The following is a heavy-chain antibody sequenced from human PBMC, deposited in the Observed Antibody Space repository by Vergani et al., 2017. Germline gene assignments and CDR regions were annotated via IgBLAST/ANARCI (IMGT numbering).Heavy chain of an antibody. V-gene: IGHV5-51*03. CDR2: IYPGDSET. CDR3: ARRSRYFYYYMDV. J-gene: IGHJ6*03. Sequence: EVQLVQSGAEVKKPGESLKISCKGSGYNFSNYWIAWVRQMPGKGLGWMGIIYPGDSETIYGPSFQGQVTISADKSISSAYLEWSSLKASDTAMYYCARRSRYFYYYMDVWATGTTVIVSS. D-gene: IGHD1-14*01. CDR1: GYNFSNYW.